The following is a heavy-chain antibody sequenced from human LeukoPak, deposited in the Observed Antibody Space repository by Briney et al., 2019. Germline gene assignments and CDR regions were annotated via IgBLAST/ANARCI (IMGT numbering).Heavy chain of an antibody. CDR3: ARDMIIMVQGVPYGVDV. CDR2: INPNSGGT. CDR1: GYTFTDYY. V-gene: IGHV1-2*06. J-gene: IGHJ6*02. D-gene: IGHD3-10*01. Sequence: ASVKVSCKASGYTFTDYYMHWVRQAPGEGLEWMGRINPNSGGTNYAQKFQGRVTMTRDTSISTAYMELNRLSSDDTAVYYCARDMIIMVQGVPYGVDVWSQGTPVTVSS.